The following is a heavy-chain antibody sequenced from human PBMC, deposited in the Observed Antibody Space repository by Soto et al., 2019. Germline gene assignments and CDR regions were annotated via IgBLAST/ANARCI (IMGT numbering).Heavy chain of an antibody. D-gene: IGHD3-3*01. CDR3: ARGYYDFWSGYYDGNAFDI. Sequence: QVQLQESGPGLVKSSQTLSLTCTVSGGSISSGGYYWSWIRQHPGKGLEWIGYINYSGNTHYNPSLKSRLSISIDPSKNQFSLKLSSVTAADTAVYYCARGYYDFWSGYYDGNAFDIWGQGTMVTVSS. CDR1: GGSISSGGYY. V-gene: IGHV4-31*03. J-gene: IGHJ3*02. CDR2: INYSGNT.